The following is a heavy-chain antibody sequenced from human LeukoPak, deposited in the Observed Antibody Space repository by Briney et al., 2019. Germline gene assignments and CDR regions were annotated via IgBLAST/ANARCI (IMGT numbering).Heavy chain of an antibody. CDR1: GFTFSSYA. Sequence: GRSLRLSCAASGFTFSSYAMHWVRQAPGKGLEWVAVISYDGSNKYYADSVKGRFTISRDNSKNTLYLQMNSLRAEDTAVYYCARAPGSSWLDYWGQGTLVTVSS. CDR3: ARAPGSSWLDY. CDR2: ISYDGSNK. J-gene: IGHJ4*02. D-gene: IGHD6-13*01. V-gene: IGHV3-30-3*01.